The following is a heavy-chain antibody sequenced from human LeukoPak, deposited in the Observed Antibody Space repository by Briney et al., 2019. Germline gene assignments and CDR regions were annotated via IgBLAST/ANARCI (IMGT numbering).Heavy chain of an antibody. Sequence: GGSLRLSCAASGFTFSSYSMNWVRQAPGKWLEWVSSISSSSSYIYYADSVKGRFTISRGNAKNSLYLQMNSLRAEDTAVYYCAREGFRYFDWKEYYFDYWGQGTLVTVSS. CDR1: GFTFSSYS. J-gene: IGHJ4*02. V-gene: IGHV3-21*01. CDR3: AREGFRYFDWKEYYFDY. D-gene: IGHD3-9*01. CDR2: ISSSSSYI.